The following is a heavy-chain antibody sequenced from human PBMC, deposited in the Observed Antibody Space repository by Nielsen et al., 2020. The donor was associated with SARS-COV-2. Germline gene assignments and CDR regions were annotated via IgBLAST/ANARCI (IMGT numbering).Heavy chain of an antibody. D-gene: IGHD3-16*02. V-gene: IGHV3-11*01. CDR3: ARGGYYDYVWGSYRFPFDY. CDR2: ISSSSSTI. J-gene: IGHJ4*02. Sequence: WIRQPPGKGLEWVSSISSSSSTIYYADSVKGRFTISRDNAKNSLYLQMNSLRAEDTAVYYCARGGYYDYVWGSYRFPFDYWGQGTLVTVSS.